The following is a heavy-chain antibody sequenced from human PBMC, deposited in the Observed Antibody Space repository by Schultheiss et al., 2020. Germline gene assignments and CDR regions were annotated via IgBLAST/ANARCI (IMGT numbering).Heavy chain of an antibody. CDR3: ARLGGWAVAGTRGPI. V-gene: IGHV1-69*13. CDR2: INPNSGGT. Sequence: SVKVSCKASGGTFSSYAISWVRQAPGQGLEWMGGINPNSGGTNYAQKLQGRVTITADESTSTAYMELSSLRSEDTAVYYCARLGGWAVAGTRGPIWGQGTLVTVSS. D-gene: IGHD6-19*01. CDR1: GGTFSSYA. J-gene: IGHJ4*02.